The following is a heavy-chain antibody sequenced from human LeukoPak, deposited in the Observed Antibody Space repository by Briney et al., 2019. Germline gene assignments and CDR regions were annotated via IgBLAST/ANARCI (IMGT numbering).Heavy chain of an antibody. D-gene: IGHD2-15*01. J-gene: IGHJ4*02. Sequence: GGSLRLSCSASGFTFSSYAMHWVRQAPGKGLEYVSAISTNGGSTYYADSVKGRFTISRDNSKNTLYLQMSSLRAEDTAEYYCVKGYCGGGSCFSRTMYYFDYWGQGTLVTVSS. CDR2: ISTNGGST. CDR1: GFTFSSYA. V-gene: IGHV3-64D*09. CDR3: VKGYCGGGSCFSRTMYYFDY.